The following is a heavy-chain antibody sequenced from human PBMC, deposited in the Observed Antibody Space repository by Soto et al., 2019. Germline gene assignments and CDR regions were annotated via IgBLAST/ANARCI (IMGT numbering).Heavy chain of an antibody. CDR3: AKDLGGITTFNFDY. CDR1: GFTFSSYA. CDR2: ISGSGGST. J-gene: IGHJ4*02. Sequence: LRLSCAASGFTFSSYAMSWVRQAPGKGLEWVSAISGSGGSTYYADSVKGRFTISRDNSKNTLYLQMNSLRAEDTAVYYCAKDLGGITTFNFDYWGQGTLVTVSS. D-gene: IGHD3-10*02. V-gene: IGHV3-23*01.